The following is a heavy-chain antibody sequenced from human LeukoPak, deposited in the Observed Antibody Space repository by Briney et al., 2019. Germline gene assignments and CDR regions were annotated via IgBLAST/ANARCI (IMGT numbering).Heavy chain of an antibody. CDR3: ARGRGLGGATLYYFDY. J-gene: IGHJ4*02. V-gene: IGHV1-8*03. CDR2: MNPKSGDT. Sequence: ASVKVSCKASGYSFTNYDINWVRQATGQGLEWMGWMNPKSGDTGYSQKFQGRVFITRDTSINTAYMELSSLRSEDTAVYYCARGRGLGGATLYYFDYWGQGTLVTVSS. CDR1: GYSFTNYD. D-gene: IGHD1-26*01.